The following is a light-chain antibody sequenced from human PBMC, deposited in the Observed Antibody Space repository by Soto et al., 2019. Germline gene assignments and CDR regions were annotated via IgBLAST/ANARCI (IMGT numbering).Light chain of an antibody. CDR2: DGS. Sequence: EIVLTPAPATLSLSPGERATLSCRASQSISSYLAWYQQKPGQAPRLLIYDGSNRATGIPARFSGSGSETDFTLTISSLEPEDFASYYCQQRRSWPLTFGGGTKVDIK. CDR3: QQRRSWPLT. J-gene: IGKJ4*01. CDR1: QSISSY. V-gene: IGKV3-11*01.